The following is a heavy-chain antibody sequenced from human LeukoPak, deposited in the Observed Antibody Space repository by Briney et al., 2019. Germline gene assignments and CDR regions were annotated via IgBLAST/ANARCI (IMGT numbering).Heavy chain of an antibody. CDR1: GGSISSGDYY. CDR2: IYYSGST. CDR3: ARTGGSGYYDSSGYNWSDP. V-gene: IGHV4-30-4*01. J-gene: IGHJ5*02. Sequence: SQTLSLTCTVSGGSISSGDYYWSWIRQPPGKGLEWLGHIYYSGSTYYNPSLKSRVTISVDTSKNQFSLKLSSVTAADTAVYYCARTGGSGYYDSSGYNWSDPWGQGTLVTVSS. D-gene: IGHD3-22*01.